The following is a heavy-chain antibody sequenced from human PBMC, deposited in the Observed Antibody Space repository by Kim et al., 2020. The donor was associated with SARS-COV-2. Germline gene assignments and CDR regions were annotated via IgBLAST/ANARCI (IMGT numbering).Heavy chain of an antibody. D-gene: IGHD3-22*01. J-gene: IGHJ5*02. CDR3: AGGPDYYDSSGLNWFDP. V-gene: IGHV3-11*05. Sequence: KGRFTISRDNAKNSLYLQMNSLRAEDTAVYYCAGGPDYYDSSGLNWFDPWGQGTLVTVSS.